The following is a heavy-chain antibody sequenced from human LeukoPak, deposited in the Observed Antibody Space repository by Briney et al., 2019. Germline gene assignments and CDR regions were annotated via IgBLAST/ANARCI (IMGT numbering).Heavy chain of an antibody. CDR3: AKEGYCSSTSCYTVDY. V-gene: IGHV3-21*04. J-gene: IGHJ4*02. D-gene: IGHD2-2*02. CDR2: ISSSSSYI. Sequence: GALRLSCAASGFTFSSYSMNWVRQAPGKGLEWVSSISSSSSYIYYADSVKGRFTISRDNSKNTLYLQMNSLRAEDTAVYYCAKEGYCSSTSCYTVDYWGQGTLVTVSS. CDR1: GFTFSSYS.